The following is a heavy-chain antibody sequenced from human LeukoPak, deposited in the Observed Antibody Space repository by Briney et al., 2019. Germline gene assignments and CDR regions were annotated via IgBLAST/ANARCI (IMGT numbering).Heavy chain of an antibody. CDR2: IDASGTNI. V-gene: IGHV3-21*01. Sequence: GGSLRLSCAASGFIFNSYAMNWVRQAPGKGLEWVSVIDASGTNIESADSVKGRFTISRDNAKNSLYLQMNSLRAEDTAVYYCARARPGWRDAFDIWAKGQWSPSLQ. CDR1: GFIFNSYA. J-gene: IGHJ3*02. CDR3: ARARPGWRDAFDI. D-gene: IGHD2-15*01.